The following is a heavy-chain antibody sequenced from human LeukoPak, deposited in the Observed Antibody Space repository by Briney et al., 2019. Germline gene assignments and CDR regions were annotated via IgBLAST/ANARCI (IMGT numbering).Heavy chain of an antibody. D-gene: IGHD3-10*01. Sequence: PGGSLRLSCAASGFTFRSYWMSSVRQAPGKGLEWVANIKQDGSEKYYVDSVKGRFTISRDNAKNSLYLQMNSLRAEDTAVYYCARHFDQLLWFGDPSFWDVWGQGTTVTVSS. J-gene: IGHJ6*02. V-gene: IGHV3-7*05. CDR3: ARHFDQLLWFGDPSFWDV. CDR2: IKQDGSEK. CDR1: GFTFRSYW.